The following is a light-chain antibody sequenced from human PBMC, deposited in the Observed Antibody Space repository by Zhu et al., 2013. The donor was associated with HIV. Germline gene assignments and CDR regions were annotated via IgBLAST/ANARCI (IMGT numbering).Light chain of an antibody. J-gene: IGKJ4*01. CDR3: QQSFSSPRLT. Sequence: DIQMTQSPSSLSASVGDRVTITCRASQGISNHLGWYQQKPGKPPKLLIYDASSLQRGVPSRFSASGSGTDFTLSISSLQPEDFATYFCQQSFSSPRLTFGGGTKVEIK. V-gene: IGKV1-39*01. CDR2: DAS. CDR1: QGISNH.